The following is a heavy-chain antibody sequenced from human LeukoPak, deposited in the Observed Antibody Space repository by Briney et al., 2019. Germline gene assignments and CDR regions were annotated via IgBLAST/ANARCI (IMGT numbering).Heavy chain of an antibody. V-gene: IGHV1-2*02. CDR1: GYTFTGYY. CDR3: ARPQWGADAFDI. J-gene: IGHJ3*02. CDR2: INPNSGGT. Sequence: ASVKVSCKASGYTFTGYYMHWVRQAPGQGLEWMGWINPNSGGTNYAQKFQGGVTMTRDTSISTAYMELSRLRSDDTAVYYCARPQWGADAFDIWGQGTMVTVSS. D-gene: IGHD1-26*01.